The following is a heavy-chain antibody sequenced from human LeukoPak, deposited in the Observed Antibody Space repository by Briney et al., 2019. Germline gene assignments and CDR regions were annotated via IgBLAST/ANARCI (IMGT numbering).Heavy chain of an antibody. D-gene: IGHD1-26*01. Sequence: ASVKVSCKASGGTFSSYAISWVRQAPGQGLEWMGGIIPIFGTANYAQKFQGRVTITTDESTNTAYMELSSLRSEDTAVYYCARGWELRPTAYYYYMDVWGKGTTVTVSS. CDR1: GGTFSSYA. CDR3: ARGWELRPTAYYYYMDV. V-gene: IGHV1-69*05. J-gene: IGHJ6*03. CDR2: IIPIFGTA.